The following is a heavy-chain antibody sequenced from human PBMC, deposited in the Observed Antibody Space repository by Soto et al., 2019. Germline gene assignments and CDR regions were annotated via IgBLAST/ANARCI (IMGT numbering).Heavy chain of an antibody. D-gene: IGHD5-12*01. V-gene: IGHV3-23*01. CDR1: GFTFSTYA. Sequence: GGSLRLSCAASGFTFSTYAMSWVRQAPGKGLEWVSSISGSDDSTYYADSVKGRFTISRDNSKNTVFLQMNSLRAEDTAVYYCAKVKTWTYLDYWGQGTLVTVS. CDR3: AKVKTWTYLDY. J-gene: IGHJ4*02. CDR2: ISGSDDST.